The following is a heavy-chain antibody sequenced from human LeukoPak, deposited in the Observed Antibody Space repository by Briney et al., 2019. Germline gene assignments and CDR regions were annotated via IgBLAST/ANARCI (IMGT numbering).Heavy chain of an antibody. CDR1: GYSISSGYY. Sequence: SETLSLTCTVSGYSISSGYYWGWIRQPPGKGLGWIGSIYHSGSTYYNPSLKSRVTISVDTSKNQFSLKLSSVTAADTAVYYCARVRGVVMGATIWFDPWGQGTLVTVSS. V-gene: IGHV4-38-2*02. D-gene: IGHD1-26*01. J-gene: IGHJ5*02. CDR3: ARVRGVVMGATIWFDP. CDR2: IYHSGST.